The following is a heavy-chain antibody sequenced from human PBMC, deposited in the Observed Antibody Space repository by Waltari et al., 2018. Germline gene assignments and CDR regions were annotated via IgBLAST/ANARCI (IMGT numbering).Heavy chain of an antibody. CDR1: GFTFSSYA. CDR3: AISSSWYGYAEYFQH. CDR2: ISYDGSNK. Sequence: QVQLVESGGGVVQPGRSLRLSCAASGFTFSSYAMHWVRQAPGKGLEWVAVISYDGSNKYYADSVKGRFTISRDNSKNTLYLQMNSLRAEDTAVYYCAISSSWYGYAEYFQHWGQGTLVTVSS. J-gene: IGHJ1*01. D-gene: IGHD6-13*01. V-gene: IGHV3-30-3*01.